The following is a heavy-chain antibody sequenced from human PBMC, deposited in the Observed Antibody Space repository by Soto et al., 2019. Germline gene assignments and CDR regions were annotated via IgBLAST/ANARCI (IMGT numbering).Heavy chain of an antibody. CDR2: IYYSGST. D-gene: IGHD2-2*01. CDR1: GGSISSSSYY. V-gene: IGHV4-39*01. J-gene: IGHJ4*02. Sequence: SETLSLTCTVSGGSISSSSYYWGWIRQPPGKGLEWIGSIYYSGSTYYNPSLKSRVTISVDTSKNQFSLKLSSVTAADTAVYYCARHGEHCSSTSCYFDYWGQGTLVTVSS. CDR3: ARHGEHCSSTSCYFDY.